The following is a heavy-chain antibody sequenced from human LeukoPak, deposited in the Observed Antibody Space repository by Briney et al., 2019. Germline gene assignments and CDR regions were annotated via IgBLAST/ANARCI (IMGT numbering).Heavy chain of an antibody. V-gene: IGHV3-21*01. CDR2: ISSSSSYI. CDR1: GFTFSSYA. CDR3: ARGLPTGGFDY. Sequence: GGSLRLSCAASGFTFSSYAMNWVRQAPGKGLEWVSSISSSSSYIYYADSVKGRFTISRDNAKDSLYLQMNSLRAEDTAVYYCARGLPTGGFDYWGQGTLVTASS. D-gene: IGHD3-16*01. J-gene: IGHJ4*02.